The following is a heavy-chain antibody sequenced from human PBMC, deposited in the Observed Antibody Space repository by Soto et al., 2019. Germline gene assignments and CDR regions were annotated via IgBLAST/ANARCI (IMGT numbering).Heavy chain of an antibody. D-gene: IGHD4-17*01. CDR2: ISSSSSTI. CDR1: GFTFSSYS. CDR3: ARDNGDLGGAVDY. J-gene: IGHJ4*02. Sequence: EVQLVESGGGLVQPGGSLRLSCAASGFTFSSYSMNWVRQAPGKGLEWVSYISSSSSTIYYADSVKGRLTISRDNAKTSLYLQMNCLRAEDTAVYYCARDNGDLGGAVDYWGQGTLVTVSS. V-gene: IGHV3-48*01.